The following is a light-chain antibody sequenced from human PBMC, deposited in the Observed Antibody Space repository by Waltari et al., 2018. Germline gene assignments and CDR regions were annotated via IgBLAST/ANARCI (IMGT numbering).Light chain of an antibody. CDR1: SSAVGGYNY. J-gene: IGLJ2*01. CDR2: DVS. V-gene: IGLV2-14*01. Sequence: QSALTQPAPVSGSPGQSITIPCTGTSSAVGGYNYVSWYQQHPGKAPKLMIYDVSKRPSVVSNRFSGSKSGNTASLTISGLQAEDEADYYCSSYTSSSVVFGGGTKLTVL. CDR3: SSYTSSSVV.